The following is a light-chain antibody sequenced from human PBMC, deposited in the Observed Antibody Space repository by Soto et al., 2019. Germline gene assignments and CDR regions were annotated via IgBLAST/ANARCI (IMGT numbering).Light chain of an antibody. Sequence: DIVMTQSPDSLAVSLGERATINCKSSQSVLYNSNNKTYLAWYQQKPGQPPKLLIYWASTRESGVPDRFSGSGSGTDFTLTISSLQAEDVAVYYCQQYYSPWTFGQGTKVEIK. CDR1: QSVLYNSNNKTY. CDR2: WAS. CDR3: QQYYSPWT. V-gene: IGKV4-1*01. J-gene: IGKJ1*01.